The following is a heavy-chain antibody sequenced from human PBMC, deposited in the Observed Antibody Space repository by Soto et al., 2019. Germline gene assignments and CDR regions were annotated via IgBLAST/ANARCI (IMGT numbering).Heavy chain of an antibody. CDR1: GGSFSGYY. Sequence: SETLSLTCAVYGGSFSGYYWSWIRQPPGKGLEWIGEINHSGSTNYNPSLKSRVTISVDTSKNQFSLKLSSVTAADTAVYYCARGAFRAANVMRYYFDYWGQGTLVTVSS. J-gene: IGHJ4*02. D-gene: IGHD2-21*01. V-gene: IGHV4-34*01. CDR2: INHSGST. CDR3: ARGAFRAANVMRYYFDY.